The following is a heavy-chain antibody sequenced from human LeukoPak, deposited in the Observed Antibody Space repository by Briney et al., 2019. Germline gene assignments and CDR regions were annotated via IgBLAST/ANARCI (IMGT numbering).Heavy chain of an antibody. CDR2: IIPIFGTT. D-gene: IGHD6-19*01. Sequence: ASVKVSCKASGGTFSSYAISWVRQAPGQGLEWMGGIIPIFGTTNYAQKFQGRVTITADKSTSTAYMELSSLRSEDTAVYYCASIGYSSGWYFWNFDYWGQGTLVTISS. CDR1: GGTFSSYA. J-gene: IGHJ4*02. V-gene: IGHV1-69*06. CDR3: ASIGYSSGWYFWNFDY.